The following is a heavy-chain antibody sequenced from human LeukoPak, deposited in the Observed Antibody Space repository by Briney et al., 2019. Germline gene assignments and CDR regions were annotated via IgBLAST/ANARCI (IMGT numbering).Heavy chain of an antibody. Sequence: PSETLSLTCAVYGGSFGGYYWSWIRQPPGKGLEWIGEINHSGSTNYNPSLKSRVTISVDTSKNQFSLKLSSVTAADTAVYYCARDGTMVRALLVWGKGTTVTVSS. CDR1: GGSFGGYY. V-gene: IGHV4-34*01. J-gene: IGHJ6*04. D-gene: IGHD3-10*01. CDR3: ARDGTMVRALLV. CDR2: INHSGST.